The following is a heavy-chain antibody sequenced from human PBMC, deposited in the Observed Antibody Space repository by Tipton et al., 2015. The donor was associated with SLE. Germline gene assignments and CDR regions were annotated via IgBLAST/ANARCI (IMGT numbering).Heavy chain of an antibody. CDR3: ARRKQNAMLQGVDDGFDI. CDR1: GFTFTSYW. CDR2: INGDGRGT. Sequence: GSLRLSCAASGFTFTSYWLHWARQVPGKRLVWVSRINGDGRGTTYADSVTGRFTISRDNAKNTLYLHMNSLRAEDTAVYYCARRKQNAMLQGVDDGFDIWGQGTMVTVSS. J-gene: IGHJ3*02. D-gene: IGHD3-10*01. V-gene: IGHV3-74*01.